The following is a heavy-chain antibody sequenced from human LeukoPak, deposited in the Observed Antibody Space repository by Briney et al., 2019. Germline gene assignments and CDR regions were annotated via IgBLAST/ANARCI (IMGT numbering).Heavy chain of an antibody. CDR1: GFTFSSYV. CDR2: IYSGDSGVST. D-gene: IGHD6-6*01. V-gene: IGHV3-53*04. J-gene: IGHJ6*02. CDR3: ARSAARLRYYYAMDV. Sequence: GGSLRLSCAVSGFTFSSYVMSWVRQAPGKGLEWVSVIYSGDSGVSTYYADSVKGRFTISRHNSKNTLYLQMSSLRAEDTAVYFCARSAARLRYYYAMDVWGQGTTVTVCS.